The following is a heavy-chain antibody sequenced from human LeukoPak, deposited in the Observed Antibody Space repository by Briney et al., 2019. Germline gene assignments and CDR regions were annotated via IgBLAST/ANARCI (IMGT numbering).Heavy chain of an antibody. CDR2: ISGSGGST. Sequence: GGSLRLSCAASGFTFSSYAMSWVRQAPGKGLEWVSAISGSGGSTYYAGSVKGRFTISRDNPKNTLYLQMNSLRAEDTAVYYCAKVKRTGSGWFWGGNWFDPWGQGTLVTVSS. V-gene: IGHV3-23*01. D-gene: IGHD6-19*01. J-gene: IGHJ5*02. CDR1: GFTFSSYA. CDR3: AKVKRTGSGWFWGGNWFDP.